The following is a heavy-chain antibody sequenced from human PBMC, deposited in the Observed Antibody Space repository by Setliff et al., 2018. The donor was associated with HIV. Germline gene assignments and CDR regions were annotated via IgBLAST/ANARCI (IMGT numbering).Heavy chain of an antibody. J-gene: IGHJ6*02. CDR2: VFDSGSV. CDR1: GGSLNYYY. V-gene: IGHV4-34*01. CDR3: ARGRDCDSSKCLLRYYYNYGLDV. D-gene: IGHD3-22*01. Sequence: SETLSLICSIYGGSLNYYYWSWLRQSPGKGLEWIGEVFDSGSVNYNPSLKSRVTISVDTSKKEFSLKLASVTAADAAVYFCARGRDCDSSKCLLRYYYNYGLDVWGQGTTVTVSS.